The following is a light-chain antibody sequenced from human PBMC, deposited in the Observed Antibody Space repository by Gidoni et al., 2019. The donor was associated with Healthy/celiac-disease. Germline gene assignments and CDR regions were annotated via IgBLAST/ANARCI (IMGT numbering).Light chain of an antibody. J-gene: IGKJ5*01. CDR3: MQALQTPST. Sequence: DIGVTQVPISQPVTPGEPASISRRSSQSLLHSNGYNYLDWYLQKPGQSPHLLIYLGSNRASGVPDRFRGSGSGTDFTLKISRVEAEDVGVYYCMQALQTPSTFXXXTRLEIK. V-gene: IGKV2-28*01. CDR1: QSLLHSNGYNY. CDR2: LGS.